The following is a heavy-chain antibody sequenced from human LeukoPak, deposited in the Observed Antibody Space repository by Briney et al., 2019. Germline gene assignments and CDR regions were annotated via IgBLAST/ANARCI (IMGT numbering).Heavy chain of an antibody. D-gene: IGHD6-13*01. CDR2: ISAYNGNT. CDR1: GYNFTSYT. CDR3: ARDEGAPIAAANV. J-gene: IGHJ3*01. Sequence: ASVKVSCKASGYNFTSYTISWVRQAPGQGLEWMGWISAYNGNTNYGHKLQGRVTMTTDTSTSTAYMELRSLRPDDTAVYYCARDEGAPIAAANVWGRGTMVTVSS. V-gene: IGHV1-18*01.